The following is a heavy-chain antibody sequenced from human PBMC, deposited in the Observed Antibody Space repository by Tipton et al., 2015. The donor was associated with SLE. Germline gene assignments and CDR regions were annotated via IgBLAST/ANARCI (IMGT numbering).Heavy chain of an antibody. Sequence: SLRLSCAASGFTVGTSYMSWVRQAPGKGLEWVSVMYSGGSTLYAESVKGRFTISRDNSKNTLYLQMDNLRAEDTAVYYCARDEYRYDTTGYHLLGHFDFWGQGTLVTVSS. CDR2: MYSGGST. CDR3: ARDEYRYDTTGYHLLGHFDF. J-gene: IGHJ4*02. CDR1: GFTVGTSY. V-gene: IGHV3-66*01. D-gene: IGHD3-22*01.